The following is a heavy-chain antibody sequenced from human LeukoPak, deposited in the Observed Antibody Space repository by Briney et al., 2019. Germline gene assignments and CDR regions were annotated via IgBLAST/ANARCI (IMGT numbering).Heavy chain of an antibody. D-gene: IGHD1-7*01. CDR3: AKDSELELRLGAFDI. CDR2: ISWNSGSI. Sequence: PGRSLRLSCAASGFTFDDYAMHWVRQAPGKGLEWVSGISWNSGSIGYADSVKGRFTISRDNAKNSLYLQMNSLRAEDMALYYCAKDSELELRLGAFDIWGQGTMVTVSS. CDR1: GFTFDDYA. J-gene: IGHJ3*02. V-gene: IGHV3-9*03.